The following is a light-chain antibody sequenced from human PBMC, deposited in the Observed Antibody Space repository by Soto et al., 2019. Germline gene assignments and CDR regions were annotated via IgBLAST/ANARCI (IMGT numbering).Light chain of an antibody. CDR2: GAS. J-gene: IGKJ3*01. CDR3: QQYSSSPPEFT. V-gene: IGKV3-20*01. CDR1: QSVSSSY. Sequence: EIVLTQSPGTLSLSPGERATLSCRASQSVSSSYLAWYQQRPGQAPRLLIFGASYRATGVPDRFSGSGSGTDFTLTISILEPDDVEVYYCQQYSSSPPEFTFGPGTKVDSK.